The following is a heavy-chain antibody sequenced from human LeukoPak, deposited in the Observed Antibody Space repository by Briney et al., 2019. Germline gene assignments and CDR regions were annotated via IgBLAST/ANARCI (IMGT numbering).Heavy chain of an antibody. J-gene: IGHJ3*02. D-gene: IGHD1-1*01. CDR3: AGDQLALNALSI. CDR2: ISYIGST. V-gene: IGHV4-59*11. CDR1: GGSMNSHY. Sequence: PSETLSLTCTVSGGSMNSHYWSWIRQPPGKGLEWLGYISYIGSTNYSPSLKSRVTISVDTSKNQFSLRLSSLTAADTAVYFCAGDQLALNALSIWGQGTMVSVSS.